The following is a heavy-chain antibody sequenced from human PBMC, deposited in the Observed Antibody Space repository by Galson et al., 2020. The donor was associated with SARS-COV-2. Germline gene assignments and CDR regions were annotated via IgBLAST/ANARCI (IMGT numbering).Heavy chain of an antibody. CDR1: GFTFDNYA. CDR3: VKSPFGEWFFPWYGMDV. CDR2: ISGSGDGDST. Sequence: GGSLRLSCAASGFTFDNYAMSWVRQAPGKGLEWVSAISGSGDGDSTFYADFVKGRFTISRDNSKNRLYLQINSLSADDTAVYYCVKSPFGEWFFPWYGMDVWGQGATVTVSS. J-gene: IGHJ6*02. D-gene: IGHD3-10*01. V-gene: IGHV3-23*01.